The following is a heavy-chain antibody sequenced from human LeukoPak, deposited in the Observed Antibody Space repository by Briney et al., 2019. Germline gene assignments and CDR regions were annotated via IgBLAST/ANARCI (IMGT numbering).Heavy chain of an antibody. Sequence: GGSLRLSCAASGFTFSSYAMSWVRQAPGKGLEWVSAISGSGGSTYYADPVKGRFTISRDNSKNTLYLQMNSLRAEDTAVYYCAKDHSSSWYYFDYWGQGTLVTVSS. CDR3: AKDHSSSWYYFDY. D-gene: IGHD6-13*01. J-gene: IGHJ4*02. CDR2: ISGSGGST. V-gene: IGHV3-23*01. CDR1: GFTFSSYA.